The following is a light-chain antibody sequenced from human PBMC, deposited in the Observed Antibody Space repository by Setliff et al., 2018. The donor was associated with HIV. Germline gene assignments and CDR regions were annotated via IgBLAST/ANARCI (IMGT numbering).Light chain of an antibody. CDR2: EVN. J-gene: IGLJ1*01. Sequence: QSALTQPPSVSGSPGQSVTISCTGTSSDVGSYNRVSWYQQPSGTAPKLMIYEVNNRPSGVPDRFSGSKSGNTASLTISGLQAEDEADYYCSSYTSISTYVLGTGTKVT. V-gene: IGLV2-18*02. CDR1: SSDVGSYNR. CDR3: SSYTSISTYV.